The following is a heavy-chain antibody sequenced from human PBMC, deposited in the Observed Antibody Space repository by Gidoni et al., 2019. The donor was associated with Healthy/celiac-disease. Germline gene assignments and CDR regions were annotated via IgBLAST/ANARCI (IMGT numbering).Heavy chain of an antibody. D-gene: IGHD1-26*01. CDR2: IIPIFGTA. CDR3: ARDLMGPIVGAHWYFDL. Sequence: QVQLVQSGAEVKKPGSSVKVSCKASGGTFSSYAIRWVRQAPGQGREWMGGIIPIFGTANYAQKFQGRVTITADESTSTAYMELSSLRSEDTAVYYCARDLMGPIVGAHWYFDLWGRGTLVTVSS. V-gene: IGHV1-69*01. CDR1: GGTFSSYA. J-gene: IGHJ2*01.